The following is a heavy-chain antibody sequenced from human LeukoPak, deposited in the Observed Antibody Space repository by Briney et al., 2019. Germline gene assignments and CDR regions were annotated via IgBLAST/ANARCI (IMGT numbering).Heavy chain of an antibody. CDR2: INDGGGYT. CDR3: AKAVAGRFDY. Sequence: GGSLRLSCAASGFIFSTYAMSWVRQAPGKGLEWVSAINDGGGYTYYADSVKGRFTISRDNSKNTLYLQMHSLRAEDAAVYYCAKAVAGRFDYWGQGTLVTVSS. V-gene: IGHV3-23*01. CDR1: GFIFSTYA. D-gene: IGHD6-19*01. J-gene: IGHJ4*02.